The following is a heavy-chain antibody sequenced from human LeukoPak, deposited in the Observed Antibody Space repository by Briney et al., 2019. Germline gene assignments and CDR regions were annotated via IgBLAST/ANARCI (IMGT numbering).Heavy chain of an antibody. CDR3: ARDKYEDYGDYADDEYHYYYMDV. CDR2: IYYSGST. Sequence: SETLSLTCTVSGGSISSSSYYWGWIRQPPGKGLEWIGSIYYSGSTYYNPSLKSRVTISVDTSKNQFSLKLSSVTAADTAVYYCARDKYEDYGDYADDEYHYYYMDVWGKGTTVTVSS. J-gene: IGHJ6*03. D-gene: IGHD4-17*01. V-gene: IGHV4-39*07. CDR1: GGSISSSSYY.